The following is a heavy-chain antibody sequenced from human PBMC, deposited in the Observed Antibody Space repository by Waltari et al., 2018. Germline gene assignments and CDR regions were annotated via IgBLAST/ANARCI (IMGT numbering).Heavy chain of an antibody. D-gene: IGHD3-22*01. CDR3: TRIYYDSSGPDY. Sequence: EVQLVESGGGLAKPGGSLRLSCEASGFTFIYTWMTWVRQAPGKGLEWVGRIKRTSEGGKTDYAAPVKGRFTISRDDSKNTLDLQMNSLQTDDTGVYYCTRIYYDSSGPDYWGQGTLVTVSS. J-gene: IGHJ4*02. CDR2: IKRTSEGGKT. CDR1: GFTFIYTW. V-gene: IGHV3-15*05.